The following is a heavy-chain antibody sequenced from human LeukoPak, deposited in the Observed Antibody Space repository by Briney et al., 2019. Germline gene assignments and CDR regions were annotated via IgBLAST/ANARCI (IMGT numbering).Heavy chain of an antibody. V-gene: IGHV1-46*01. D-gene: IGHD5-18*01. CDR1: GYTFTSYY. Sequence: ASVKVSCKASGYTFTSYYMHWVRQAPGQGLEWIGIINPSGGSTSYAQKFQGRVTMTRDTSTSTVYMELSSLRSEDTAVYYCAASGYSYGLSDYWGQGTLVTVSS. J-gene: IGHJ4*02. CDR3: AASGYSYGLSDY. CDR2: INPSGGST.